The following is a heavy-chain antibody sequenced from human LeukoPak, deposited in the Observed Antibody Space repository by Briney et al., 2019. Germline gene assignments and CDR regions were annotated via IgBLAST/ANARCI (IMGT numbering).Heavy chain of an antibody. Sequence: ASVKVSCKAPGYTFTDYYFHWVRQAPGQGLEWMGWINPNSGGTVYAQNFQGRVTMTRDTSISIVYMELSSLRSDDTAVYYCASSGSSIRFDPWGQGTLVTVSS. CDR2: INPNSGGT. CDR1: GYTFTDYY. J-gene: IGHJ5*02. D-gene: IGHD1-26*01. V-gene: IGHV1-2*02. CDR3: ASSGSSIRFDP.